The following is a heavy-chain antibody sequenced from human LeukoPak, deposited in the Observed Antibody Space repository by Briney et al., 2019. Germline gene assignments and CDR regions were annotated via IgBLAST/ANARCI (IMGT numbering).Heavy chain of an antibody. D-gene: IGHD2-2*01. CDR3: AREGVVVIPGVLGRERTYNWFDP. CDR1: GFTFTSYS. V-gene: IGHV3-48*01. J-gene: IGHJ5*02. CDR2: ISSSSSTI. Sequence: GGSLRLSCAASGFTFTSYSMHWVRQAPGKGLQWVSSISSSSSTIDYADSVKGRFTISRDNAKNSLYLLMNSLRAEDTAVYYCAREGVVVIPGVLGRERTYNWFDPWGQGTLVTVSS.